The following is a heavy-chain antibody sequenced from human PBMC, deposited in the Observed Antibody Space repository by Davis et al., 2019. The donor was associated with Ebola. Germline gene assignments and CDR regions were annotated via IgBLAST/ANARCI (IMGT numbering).Heavy chain of an antibody. D-gene: IGHD5-12*01. CDR1: GFTFSSNS. V-gene: IGHV3-21*01. J-gene: IGHJ6*02. Sequence: GGSLRLSCAASGFTFSSNSMNWVRQAPGKGLEWVSFISSSSNYIYYADSVKGRFTVSRDNAKNSLYLQMNSLRAEDTAVYYCAKDVAPDIVAAYSFYGIDVWGQGTTVTVSS. CDR2: ISSSSNYI. CDR3: AKDVAPDIVAAYSFYGIDV.